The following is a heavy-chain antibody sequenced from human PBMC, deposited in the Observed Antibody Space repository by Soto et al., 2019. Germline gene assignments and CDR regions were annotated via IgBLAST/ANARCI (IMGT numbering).Heavy chain of an antibody. D-gene: IGHD4-4*01. CDR2: ISYDGSNK. CDR3: ARSIHHTVTSTFDC. V-gene: IGHV3-30-3*01. J-gene: IGHJ4*02. CDR1: GFTFSSYA. Sequence: GGSLRLSCAASGFTFSSYAMHWVRQAPGKGLEWVALISYDGSNKFYADSVKGRFTISRDNSKNALYLQMNSLRAEDTAVYYCARSIHHTVTSTFDCWGQGTLVTVSS.